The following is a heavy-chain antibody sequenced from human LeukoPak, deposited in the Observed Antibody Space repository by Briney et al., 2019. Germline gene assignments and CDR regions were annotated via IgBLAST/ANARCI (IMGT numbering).Heavy chain of an antibody. CDR1: GFTFSSYA. D-gene: IGHD6-19*01. J-gene: IGHJ2*01. CDR2: ISSSSNFI. Sequence: GGSLRLSCAASGFTFSSYAMHWVRQAPGKGLEWVSFISSSSNFIYYADSVKGRFTISRDNAKNSLYLQMRSLRAEDTAVYYCARAPRDSSGRDYWYFDLWGRGTLVTVSS. V-gene: IGHV3-21*01. CDR3: ARAPRDSSGRDYWYFDL.